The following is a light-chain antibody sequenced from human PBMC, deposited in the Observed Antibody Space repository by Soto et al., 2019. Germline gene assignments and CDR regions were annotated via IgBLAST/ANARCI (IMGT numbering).Light chain of an antibody. CDR2: EGS. Sequence: LTQPASVSGSPGQSITISCTGASSDVGNYDLVSWYQQLPGKAPKFILYEGSKRPSGVSNRFSGSKSGNTASLTISGLQAEDEADYYCCSYAGSSTYVFGTGTKVTVL. J-gene: IGLJ1*01. CDR1: SSDVGNYDL. V-gene: IGLV2-23*01. CDR3: CSYAGSSTYV.